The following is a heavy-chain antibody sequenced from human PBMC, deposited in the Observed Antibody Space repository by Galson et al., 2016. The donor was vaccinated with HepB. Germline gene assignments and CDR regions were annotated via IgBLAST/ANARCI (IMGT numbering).Heavy chain of an antibody. Sequence: ETLSLTCGVSGDSISNAKWWTWVRQPPGQGLEWIGYIYYSGRTSYNPSLKRRITMSVDRAKNQFSLRLTSVTVADAAVYYCARGRGTYGSSTGVDFWGQGLLVSVSS. CDR2: IYYSGRT. CDR3: ARGRGTYGSSTGVDF. J-gene: IGHJ4*02. CDR1: GDSISNAKW. V-gene: IGHV4-55*08. D-gene: IGHD6-19*01.